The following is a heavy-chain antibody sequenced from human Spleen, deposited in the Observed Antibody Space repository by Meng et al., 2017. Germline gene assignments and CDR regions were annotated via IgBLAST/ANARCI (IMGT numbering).Heavy chain of an antibody. CDR3: SGHVYY. CDR2: MKSNVDGGTV. D-gene: IGHD3-16*01. V-gene: IGHV3-15*01. Sequence: GESPKISCAASGFTFSNARRTWVRQAPGKGREWIGRMKSNVDGGTVDYAAAVKGRFFFSRDDSENTFYLQMNSLKTEDTAIYYCSGHVYYWGQGTLVTVS. CDR1: GFTFSNAR. J-gene: IGHJ4*02.